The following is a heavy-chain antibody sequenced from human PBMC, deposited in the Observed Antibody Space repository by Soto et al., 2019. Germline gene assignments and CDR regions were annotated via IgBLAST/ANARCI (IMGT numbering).Heavy chain of an antibody. CDR2: ISPNGQGI. CDR3: AKDRQYPRDYFHS. V-gene: IGHV3-23*01. D-gene: IGHD4-4*01. Sequence: EVKLLESGGGLVQPGGSLRLSCGVSGFTVTSNGVSWVRQAPGKWLEWVSAISPNGQGIWYADSVKVRFTISRDISRNTVFLQMDSLRAEDTAVYYCAKDRQYPRDYFHSWGQGTLGTVSS. CDR1: GFTVTSNG. J-gene: IGHJ4*02.